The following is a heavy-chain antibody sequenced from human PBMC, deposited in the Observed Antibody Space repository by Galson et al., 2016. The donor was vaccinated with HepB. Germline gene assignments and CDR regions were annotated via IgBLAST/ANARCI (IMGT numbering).Heavy chain of an antibody. CDR2: IWYDGSES. Sequence: SLRLSCAASGFSFHRFGMHWVRQAPGKRLEWVPVIWYDGSESEYLDSVQGRFTVSRDNSKKTLYLQMDSLRNDDTAVYYCARGKGADYKDAFGLWGQGTSVTVSS. CDR3: ARGKGADYKDAFGL. V-gene: IGHV3-33*01. D-gene: IGHD4-11*01. J-gene: IGHJ3*01. CDR1: GFSFHRFG.